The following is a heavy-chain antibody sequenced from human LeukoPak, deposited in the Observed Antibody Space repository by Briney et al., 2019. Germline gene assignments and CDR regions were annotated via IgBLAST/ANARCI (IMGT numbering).Heavy chain of an antibody. Sequence: SETLSLTCKVSGGSISSSSYYWSWIRQPAGKGLEWIGRIYTSGSTNYNPSLKSRVTISVDTSKNQFSLKLSSVTAADTAVYYCARGVGRLNYYGSGGFDYWGQGTLVTVSS. CDR1: GGSISSSSYY. CDR3: ARGVGRLNYYGSGGFDY. CDR2: IYTSGST. J-gene: IGHJ4*02. D-gene: IGHD3-10*01. V-gene: IGHV4-61*02.